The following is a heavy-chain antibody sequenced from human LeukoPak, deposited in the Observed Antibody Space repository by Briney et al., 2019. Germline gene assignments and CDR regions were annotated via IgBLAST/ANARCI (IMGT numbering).Heavy chain of an antibody. V-gene: IGHV1-2*02. D-gene: IGHD3-10*01. CDR3: ARAVTYYYGSGSYDPNYYYYYMDV. CDR2: INPNSGGT. Sequence: ASVTVSFKASGYTFTGYYMHWVRQAPGQGLEGMGWINPNSGGTNYAQKFQGRVTMTRDTSISQAYMELSRLRSDDTAVYYCARAVTYYYGSGSYDPNYYYYYMDVWGKGTTVTVSS. CDR1: GYTFTGYY. J-gene: IGHJ6*03.